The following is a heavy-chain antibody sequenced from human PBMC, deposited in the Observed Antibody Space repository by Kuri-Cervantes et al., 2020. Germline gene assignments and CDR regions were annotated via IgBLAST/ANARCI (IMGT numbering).Heavy chain of an antibody. J-gene: IGHJ5*01. V-gene: IGHV3-7*01. Sequence: GESLKISCAASGFSFSSYWMNWVRQAPGKGLEWVANIKRDGSQKYSVDSVKGRITISRDNAKNSLYLQMNSLRAEDTAVYYCARDYRSRLVSNWFDPWGQGTLVTVSS. D-gene: IGHD3-16*02. CDR1: GFSFSSYW. CDR3: ARDYRSRLVSNWFDP. CDR2: IKRDGSQK.